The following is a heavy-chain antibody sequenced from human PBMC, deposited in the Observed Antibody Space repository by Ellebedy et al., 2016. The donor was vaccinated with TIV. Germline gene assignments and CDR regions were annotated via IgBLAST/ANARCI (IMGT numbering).Heavy chain of an antibody. CDR3: ASTLTITIFLY. D-gene: IGHD3-10*02. J-gene: IGHJ4*02. CDR2: IYYTGTT. V-gene: IGHV4-59*01. Sequence: MPGGSLRLSCATSGITFKNAWMSWVRQAPGKGLDWVARIYYTGTTYYNPSLKSRVTISLDTSKNQVSMKLTSVTAADTDVYYCASTLTITIFLYWGQGTPVTVSS. CDR1: GITFKNAW.